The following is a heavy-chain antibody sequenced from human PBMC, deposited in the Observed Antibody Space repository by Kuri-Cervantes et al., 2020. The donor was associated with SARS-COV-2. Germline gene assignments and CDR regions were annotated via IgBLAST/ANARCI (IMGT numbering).Heavy chain of an antibody. V-gene: IGHV3-48*02. CDR3: ARVEYSSGWEPDY. J-gene: IGHJ4*02. Sequence: GESLKISCAASGFTSSSYSMNWVRQAPGKGLEWVSYISSSSSTIYYADSVKGRFTISRDNAKNSLYLQMNSLRDEDTAVYYCARVEYSSGWEPDYWGQGTLVTVSS. CDR2: ISSSSSTI. CDR1: GFTSSSYS. D-gene: IGHD6-19*01.